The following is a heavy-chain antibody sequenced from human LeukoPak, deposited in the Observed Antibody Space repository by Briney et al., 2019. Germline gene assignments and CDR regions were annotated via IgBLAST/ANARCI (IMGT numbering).Heavy chain of an antibody. V-gene: IGHV1-18*01. D-gene: IGHD3-22*01. Sequence: ASVKVSCKASGYTFTSYGISWVRQAPGQGLEWMGWISAYNGNTNYAQKLQGRVTMTTDTSTSTAYMELRSLRSDDTAVYYCASQSEYYDSSGYPPAGAFDIWGQGTMVTVSS. J-gene: IGHJ3*02. CDR1: GYTFTSYG. CDR2: ISAYNGNT. CDR3: ASQSEYYDSSGYPPAGAFDI.